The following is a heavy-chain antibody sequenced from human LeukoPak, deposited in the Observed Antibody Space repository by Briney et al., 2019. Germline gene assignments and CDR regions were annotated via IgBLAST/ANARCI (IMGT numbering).Heavy chain of an antibody. Sequence: QPGGSLRLSCAASGFTFKDSCVHWVPQAPGTGVVGVSRIAHNGSSTNYEEGVKSRFTVSRDNAKSTLYQQMNTLRAEDTAVYYCVSDLPPTGYSYDYWGQGTLVTVFS. D-gene: IGHD5-18*01. CDR2: IAHNGSST. J-gene: IGHJ4*02. V-gene: IGHV3-74*01. CDR3: VSDLPPTGYSYDY. CDR1: GFTFKDSC.